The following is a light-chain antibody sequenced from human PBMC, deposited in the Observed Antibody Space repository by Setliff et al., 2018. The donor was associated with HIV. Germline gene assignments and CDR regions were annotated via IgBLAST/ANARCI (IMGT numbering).Light chain of an antibody. CDR1: SSDVGVYDY. Sequence: QSALTQPASVSGSPGQSIIISCTGTSSDVGVYDYVSWYQQHPGKAPKLIIYDVTNWPSGVSNRFSGSKSGNTASLTISGLQAEDEADYYCSSFSTISTQIFGGGTKVTVL. CDR3: SSFSTISTQI. V-gene: IGLV2-14*03. J-gene: IGLJ1*01. CDR2: DVT.